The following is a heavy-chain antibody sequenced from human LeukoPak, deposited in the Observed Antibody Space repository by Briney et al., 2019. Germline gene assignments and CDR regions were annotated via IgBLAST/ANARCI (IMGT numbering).Heavy chain of an antibody. V-gene: IGHV3-23*01. CDR3: AKLGYYYGSGSYQP. CDR2: ISGSGGST. D-gene: IGHD3-10*01. CDR1: GFTFSSYA. Sequence: GGSLRLSCAVSGFTFSSYAMSWVRQAPGKGLEWVSAISGSGGSTYYADSVKGRFTISRDNSKNALYLQMNSLRAEDTAVYYCAKLGYYYGSGSYQPWGQGTLVTVSS. J-gene: IGHJ5*02.